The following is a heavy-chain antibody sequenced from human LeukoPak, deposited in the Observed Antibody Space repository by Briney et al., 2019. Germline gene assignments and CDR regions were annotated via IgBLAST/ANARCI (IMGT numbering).Heavy chain of an antibody. CDR2: MNPNSGNT. CDR3: ARGTLGY. Sequence: ASVKVSCKASGYTFTGYYMHWVRQAPGQGLEWMGWMNPNSGNTGYAQKFQGRVTMTRNTSISTAYMELSSLRSEDTAVYYCARGTLGYWGQGTLVTVSS. V-gene: IGHV1-8*02. J-gene: IGHJ4*02. CDR1: GYTFTGYY.